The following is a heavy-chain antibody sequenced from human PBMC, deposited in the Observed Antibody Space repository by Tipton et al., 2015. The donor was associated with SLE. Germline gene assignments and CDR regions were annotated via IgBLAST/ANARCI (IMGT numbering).Heavy chain of an antibody. CDR3: ARGPYYDGSGSYYPGAFDY. CDR1: GFSISSYY. CDR2: IHYSGST. V-gene: IGHV4-38-2*02. Sequence: TLSLTCTVSGFSISSYYWGWIRQPPGKGLEWIGSIHYSGSTSYNSSLESRVTISIDTSKSQFSLKLSSVTAADTAVYFCARGPYYDGSGSYYPGAFDYWGQGTLVTVSS. J-gene: IGHJ4*02. D-gene: IGHD3-10*01.